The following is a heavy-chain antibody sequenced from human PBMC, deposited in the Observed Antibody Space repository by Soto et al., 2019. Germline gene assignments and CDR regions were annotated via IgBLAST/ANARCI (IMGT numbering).Heavy chain of an antibody. J-gene: IGHJ4*02. Sequence: EVQLLESGGGLVQPGGSLRLSCAASGFTFSSYAMSWVRQAPGKGLEWVSAISGSGGSTYYADSVKGRFTISRDNSKHTLYLQMNGLRAEDTAVYYCAKGRIAAPYFDYWGQGTLVTVSS. D-gene: IGHD6-6*01. CDR2: ISGSGGST. CDR3: AKGRIAAPYFDY. V-gene: IGHV3-23*01. CDR1: GFTFSSYA.